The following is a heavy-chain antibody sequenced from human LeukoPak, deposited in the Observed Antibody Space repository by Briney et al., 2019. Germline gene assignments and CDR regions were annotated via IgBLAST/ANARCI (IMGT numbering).Heavy chain of an antibody. CDR3: AYSSSWSLFDY. CDR1: GYAFTSYG. V-gene: IGHV1-18*01. J-gene: IGHJ4*02. CDR2: ISAYNGNT. Sequence: ASVKVSCKAAGYAFTSYGISWVRQAPGQGLEWMGWISAYNGNTNYAQKLQGGVTMTTDTSTSTAYMELRSLRSDDTAVYYCAYSSSWSLFDYWGQGTLVTVSS. D-gene: IGHD6-13*01.